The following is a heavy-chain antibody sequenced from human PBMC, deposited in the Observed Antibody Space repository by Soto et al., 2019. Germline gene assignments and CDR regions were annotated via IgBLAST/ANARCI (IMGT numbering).Heavy chain of an antibody. Sequence: GGSLRLSCAASGFTVSSNYMSWVRQAPGKGLEWVSVIYSGGSTYYADSVKGRFTISRDNSKNTLYLQMNSLRAGDTAVYYCARDVTYYDFWSGSPTSYYYYMDVWGKGTTVTVSS. J-gene: IGHJ6*03. V-gene: IGHV3-66*01. D-gene: IGHD3-3*01. CDR2: IYSGGST. CDR1: GFTVSSNY. CDR3: ARDVTYYDFWSGSPTSYYYYMDV.